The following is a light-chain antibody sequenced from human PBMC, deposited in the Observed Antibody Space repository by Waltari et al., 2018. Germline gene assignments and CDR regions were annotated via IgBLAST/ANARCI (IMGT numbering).Light chain of an antibody. Sequence: SYELTQPPSVSVSPGQTARITCPGDKLSVQFVCWFQQKPGQSPLQVPYEDEKRPSGISERFSASNSENTATLTISGTQAIDEADYYCQTWDSATLVFGGGTRLSV. CDR1: KLSVQF. CDR3: QTWDSATLV. J-gene: IGLJ2*01. CDR2: EDE. V-gene: IGLV3-1*01.